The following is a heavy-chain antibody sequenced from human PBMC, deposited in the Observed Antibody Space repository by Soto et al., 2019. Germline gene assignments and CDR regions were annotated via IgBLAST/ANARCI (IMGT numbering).Heavy chain of an antibody. CDR3: ARSGATFGGSGFDC. CDR1: GFTVGSNH. V-gene: IGHV3-53*04. D-gene: IGHD3-10*02. Sequence: EVQLVESGGGLVQPGGSLRLSCAASGFTVGSNHMTWVRQAPGKGLEWVSVIYTGGETYYLDSVKGRFTISRHNSRNTLFLQKNHPRAEGPAQYYCARSGATFGGSGFDCWGQGTLVTVSS. CDR2: IYTGGET. J-gene: IGHJ4*02.